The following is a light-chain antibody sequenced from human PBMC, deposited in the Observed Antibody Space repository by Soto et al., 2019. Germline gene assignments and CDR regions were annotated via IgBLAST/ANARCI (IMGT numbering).Light chain of an antibody. J-gene: IGKJ2*01. V-gene: IGKV1-5*03. CDR1: QSLSYW. Sequence: DIQMTQSPSTLSASVGDTVTITCRASQSLSYWLAWYQQKPGQAPKLLIHKASTLESGVPSRFSGSGSGTEFTLTIRSLQPDDFATFYCQQYDRFPYTFGQGTNLEIK. CDR3: QQYDRFPYT. CDR2: KAS.